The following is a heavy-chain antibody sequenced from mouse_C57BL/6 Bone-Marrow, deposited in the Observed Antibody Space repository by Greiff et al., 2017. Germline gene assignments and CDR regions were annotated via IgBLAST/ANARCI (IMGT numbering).Heavy chain of an antibody. Sequence: EVQLQQSGPELVKPGASVKIPCTASGYTFTDYNMHWVKQSHGQSLEWIGDINPNNGGTIYNQKFKGKATLTVDKSSSTAYMELRSLTSEDTAVYYCARHGSSYWYFEDWGTGTTVTVSS. J-gene: IGHJ1*03. V-gene: IGHV1-18*01. CDR1: GYTFTDYN. D-gene: IGHD1-1*01. CDR3: ARHGSSYWYFED. CDR2: INPNNGGT.